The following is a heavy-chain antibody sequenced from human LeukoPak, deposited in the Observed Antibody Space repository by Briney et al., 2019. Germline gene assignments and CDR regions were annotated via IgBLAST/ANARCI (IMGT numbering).Heavy chain of an antibody. J-gene: IGHJ4*02. CDR2: IYTSGST. D-gene: IGHD4-17*01. V-gene: IGHV4-61*02. CDR1: GGSLSSSRYN. Sequence: SETLSLTCTVSGGSLSSSRYNWGWIRQPAGKGLEWIGRIYTSGSTNYNPSLKSRVTMSVDTSKNQFSLKLSPVTAADTAVYYCARDYGDSSGYDYWGQGTLVTVSS. CDR3: ARDYGDSSGYDY.